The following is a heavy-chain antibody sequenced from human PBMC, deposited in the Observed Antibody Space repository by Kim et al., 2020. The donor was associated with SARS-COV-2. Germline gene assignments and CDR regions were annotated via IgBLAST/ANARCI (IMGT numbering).Heavy chain of an antibody. V-gene: IGHV3-9*01. CDR1: GFTFDDYA. Sequence: GGSLRLSCVASGFTFDDYAMHWVRQAPGKGLEWVSGISWNSGSIGYADSVKGRFTISRDNAKNSLYLQMNSLRAEDTALYYCAKGSISGGGYFDYWGQGT. CDR2: ISWNSGSI. D-gene: IGHD2-8*02. CDR3: AKGSISGGGYFDY. J-gene: IGHJ4*02.